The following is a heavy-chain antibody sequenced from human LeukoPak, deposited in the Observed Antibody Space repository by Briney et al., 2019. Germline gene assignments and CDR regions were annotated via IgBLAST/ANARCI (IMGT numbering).Heavy chain of an antibody. Sequence: GESLRLSCAASGFAFRSYDMSWVRQHPRKGLEWVSVISFSGETIYYAASVRSRFTVSRDTSKNTVYLQMNSLSADDTAIYYCAKPSDTVIDPRYYYFYLDVWGTGTTVSVSS. CDR1: GFAFRSYD. CDR2: ISFSGETI. J-gene: IGHJ6*03. V-gene: IGHV3-23*01. CDR3: AKPSDTVIDPRYYYFYLDV. D-gene: IGHD2-21*01.